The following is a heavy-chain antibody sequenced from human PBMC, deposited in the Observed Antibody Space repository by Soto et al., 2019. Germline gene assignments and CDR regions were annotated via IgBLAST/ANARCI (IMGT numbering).Heavy chain of an antibody. Sequence: EVQVVETGGGLIQPGGSLRLSCAASGFTVSSNHMTWVRQAPGKGLEWVSIIYGGGTTYYADSVKGRFTISRDNSENTLYLQMNSLRAEDTAVYYCARVLNRAPTNWGQGTLVTVSS. D-gene: IGHD3-10*01. CDR2: IYGGGTT. CDR1: GFTVSSNH. CDR3: ARVLNRAPTN. J-gene: IGHJ4*02. V-gene: IGHV3-53*02.